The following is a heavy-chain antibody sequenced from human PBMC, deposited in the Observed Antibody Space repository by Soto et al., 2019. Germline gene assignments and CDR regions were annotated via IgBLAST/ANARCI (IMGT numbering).Heavy chain of an antibody. J-gene: IGHJ3*02. CDR3: ASPARNYDFWSGYSFDI. Sequence: GVSAEACSKASGYRINSCSRYWARHSTGQGLEWMGWMNPNSGNTGYAQKFQGRVTMTRNTSISTAYMELSSLRSEDTAVYYCASPARNYDFWSGYSFDIWGQGTMVTVSS. CDR2: MNPNSGNT. D-gene: IGHD3-3*01. V-gene: IGHV1-8*01. CDR1: GYRINSCS.